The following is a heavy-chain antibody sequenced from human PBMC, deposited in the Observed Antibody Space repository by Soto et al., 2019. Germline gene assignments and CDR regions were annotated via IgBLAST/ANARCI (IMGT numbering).Heavy chain of an antibody. V-gene: IGHV3-23*01. Sequence: GGSLRLSCAVSGFTFSTYAMSWVRQAPGKGLEWVAAISGSGGRTYYADSVKGRFTISRDNSKNTLYLQMNSLRAEDTAVYYCAKEPFMRGAMDYMDVWGKGTTVTVSS. J-gene: IGHJ6*03. D-gene: IGHD2-2*01. CDR2: ISGSGGRT. CDR1: GFTFSTYA. CDR3: AKEPFMRGAMDYMDV.